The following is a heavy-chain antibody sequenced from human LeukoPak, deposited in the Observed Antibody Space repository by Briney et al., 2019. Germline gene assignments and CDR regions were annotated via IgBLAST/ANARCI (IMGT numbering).Heavy chain of an antibody. CDR1: GYTFTSYA. CDR2: IIPILGIA. J-gene: IGHJ5*02. V-gene: IGHV1-69*04. CDR3: ARAFTEFDP. Sequence: SVKVSCKASGYTFTSYAMNWVRQAPGQGLEWMGRIIPILGIANYAQKFQGRVTITADKSTSTAYMELSSLRSEDKAVYYCARAFTEFDPWGQGTLVTVSS.